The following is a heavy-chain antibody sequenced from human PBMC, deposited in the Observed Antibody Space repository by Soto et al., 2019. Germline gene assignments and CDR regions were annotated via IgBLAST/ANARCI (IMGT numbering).Heavy chain of an antibody. CDR1: GFTFSTYS. V-gene: IGHV3-21*01. Sequence: EVQLVESGGGLVKPGGSLRLSCAASGFTFSTYSMNWVRQAPGKGLEWVSSISRDSIFIYYADSVRGRFTISRDNAKNSLYLQMNSLRADDTAVYCCARRIDYGEDYWGQGTLVTVSS. J-gene: IGHJ4*02. CDR3: ARRIDYGEDY. D-gene: IGHD3-16*01. CDR2: ISRDSIFI.